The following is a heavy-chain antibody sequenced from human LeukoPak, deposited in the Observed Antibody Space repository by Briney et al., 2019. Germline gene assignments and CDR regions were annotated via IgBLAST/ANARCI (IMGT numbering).Heavy chain of an antibody. CDR2: FCGNSRSI. D-gene: IGHD2-21*01. CDR1: VVTFRSFN. CDR3: ARGQDPCGGDCGRLAAY. J-gene: IGHJ4*02. V-gene: IGHV3-48*02. Sequence: GGSPRLSCAAPVVTFRSFNISWVRDAPEEGLWCGSYFCGNSRSIDYADSVKGRFTISRDNAQNSVYLQMNSLRDEDTAVYYCARGQDPCGGDCGRLAAYWGQGTVVTVAS.